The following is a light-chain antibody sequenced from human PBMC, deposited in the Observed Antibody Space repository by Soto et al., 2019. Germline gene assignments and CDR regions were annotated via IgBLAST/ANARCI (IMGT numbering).Light chain of an antibody. CDR3: QSYDSSLSGPSFV. Sequence: QSVLTQPPSVSGGPGQRVTISCTGSSSNIGAGYDVHWYQQLPGTAPKLLIYGNTNRPSGVPDRFSGSKSGTSASLAITGLQAEDEADYYCQSYDSSLSGPSFVFGPGTKLTVL. CDR1: SSNIGAGYD. CDR2: GNT. J-gene: IGLJ1*01. V-gene: IGLV1-40*01.